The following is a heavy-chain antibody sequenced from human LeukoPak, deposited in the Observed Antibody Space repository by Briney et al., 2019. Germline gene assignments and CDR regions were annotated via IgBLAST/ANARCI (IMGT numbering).Heavy chain of an antibody. Sequence: GGSLRLSCAASGFTFGGYWMSWVRQAPGRGLEWVANINPDGSIKYYVDSIKGRFTISRDNAKNSLYLQMNCLRAEDTAVYYCASGFLQWLYWGQGTLVTVSS. D-gene: IGHD3-3*01. CDR2: INPDGSIK. CDR3: ASGFLQWLY. CDR1: GFTFGGYW. V-gene: IGHV3-7*01. J-gene: IGHJ4*02.